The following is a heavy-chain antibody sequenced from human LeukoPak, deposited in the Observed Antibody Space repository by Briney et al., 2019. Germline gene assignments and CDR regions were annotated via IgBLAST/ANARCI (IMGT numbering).Heavy chain of an antibody. CDR1: GFTFSRYS. J-gene: IGHJ4*02. Sequence: GGSLRLSCAASGFTFSRYSLNWVRQAPGKGLEWVSSISGSSSYIYYADSVKGRFTISRDNAKNSLYLQMNSLRVEDTAVYYCVGEGRQLALFDYWGQGTLVTVSS. V-gene: IGHV3-21*01. CDR3: VGEGRQLALFDY. CDR2: ISGSSSYI. D-gene: IGHD6-6*01.